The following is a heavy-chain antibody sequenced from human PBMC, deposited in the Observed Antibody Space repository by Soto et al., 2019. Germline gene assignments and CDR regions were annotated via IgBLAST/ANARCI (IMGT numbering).Heavy chain of an antibody. D-gene: IGHD6-19*01. J-gene: IGHJ4*02. CDR1: GFTFSSYG. CDR2: ISYDGSNK. CDR3: AKAPGGQAVALDY. V-gene: IGHV3-30*18. Sequence: QVQLVESGGGVVQPGRSLRLSCAASGFTFSSYGMHWVRQAPGKGLEWVAVISYDGSNKYYADSVKGRFTISRDNXKTTLYLQMNSLRAEDTAVYYCAKAPGGQAVALDYWGQGTLVTVSS.